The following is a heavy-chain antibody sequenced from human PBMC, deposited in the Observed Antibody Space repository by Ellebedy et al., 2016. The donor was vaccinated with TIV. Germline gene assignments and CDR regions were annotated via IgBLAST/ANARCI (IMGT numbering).Heavy chain of an antibody. J-gene: IGHJ3*02. V-gene: IGHV4-39*01. Sequence: SETLSLXXTVSGGSISSSSYYWGWIRQPPGKGLEWIGSIYYSGSTYYNPSLKSRVTISVDTSKNQFSLKLSSVTAADTAVYYCARHDSSGYYYVRRGTQPDAFDIWGQGTMVTVSS. CDR2: IYYSGST. CDR1: GGSISSSSYY. CDR3: ARHDSSGYYYVRRGTQPDAFDI. D-gene: IGHD3-22*01.